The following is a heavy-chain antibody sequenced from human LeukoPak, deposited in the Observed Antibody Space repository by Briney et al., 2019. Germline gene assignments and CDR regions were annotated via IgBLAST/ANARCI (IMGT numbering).Heavy chain of an antibody. J-gene: IGHJ4*02. CDR1: GFTVSSNY. V-gene: IGHV3-66*01. CDR2: IYSGGST. CDR3: ARVVRSSGSYGPVDY. Sequence: GGSLRLSCAASGFTVSSNYMSWVRQAPGKGLEWVSVIYSGGSTYYADSVKGRFTISRDNSKNTLYLQMNSLRAEDTAVYYCARVVRSSGSYGPVDYWGQGTLVTVSS. D-gene: IGHD1-26*01.